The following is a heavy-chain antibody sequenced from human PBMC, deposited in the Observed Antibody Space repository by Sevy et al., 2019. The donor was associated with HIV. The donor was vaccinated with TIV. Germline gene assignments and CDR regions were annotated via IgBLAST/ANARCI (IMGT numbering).Heavy chain of an antibody. CDR2: ISSSSSYI. V-gene: IGHV3-21*01. D-gene: IGHD3-16*01. Sequence: GGCLRLSCAASGFTFSSYSMNWVRQAPGKGLEWVSSISSSSSYIYYADSVKGRFTISRDNAKNSLYLQMNSLRAEDTAVYYCARDGGAPVRDWFDPWGQGTLVTVSS. CDR3: ARDGGAPVRDWFDP. CDR1: GFTFSSYS. J-gene: IGHJ5*02.